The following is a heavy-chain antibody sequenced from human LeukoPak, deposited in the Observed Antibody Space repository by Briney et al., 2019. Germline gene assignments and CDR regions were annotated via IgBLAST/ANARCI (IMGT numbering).Heavy chain of an antibody. V-gene: IGHV4-39*07. Sequence: SETLSLTCTVSGGSISSSSYYWGWIRQPPGKGLEWIGSIYYSGSTYYNPSLKSRVTISVDTSKNQFSLKLSSVAAADTAVYYCARSSGWLLSSFDYWGQGTLVTVSS. CDR3: ARSSGWLLSSFDY. D-gene: IGHD6-19*01. J-gene: IGHJ4*02. CDR2: IYYSGST. CDR1: GGSISSSSYY.